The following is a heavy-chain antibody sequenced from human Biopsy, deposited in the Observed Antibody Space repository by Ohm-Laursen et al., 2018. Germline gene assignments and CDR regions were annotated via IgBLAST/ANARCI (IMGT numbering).Heavy chain of an antibody. CDR1: GFSFTGYY. V-gene: IGHV1-2*02. D-gene: IGHD6-19*01. CDR2: ISPKSGDT. Sequence: SVKVSCKASGFSFTGYYIHWVRQAPGQGLEWMGWISPKSGDTNYAHKFQGNITMTRDTSMSTAYMEMSRLRCDDTAVYYCALQSVAQMKNFDYWGQGTLVTASS. CDR3: ALQSVAQMKNFDY. J-gene: IGHJ4*02.